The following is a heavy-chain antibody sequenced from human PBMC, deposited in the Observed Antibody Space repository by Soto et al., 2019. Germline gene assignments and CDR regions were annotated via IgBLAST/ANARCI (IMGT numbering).Heavy chain of an antibody. D-gene: IGHD2-2*02. Sequence: QVQLVQSGAEVKKPGSSVKVSCKASGGTFSSYAISWVRQAPGQGLEWMGGIIPIFGTANYAQKFQGRVTITAGETPSPAYMGLGSLGSEDTAVYYWSGSVHGCFSTSCYRGGGYGMDVWGQGTTVTVSS. CDR2: IIPIFGTA. CDR3: SGSVHGCFSTSCYRGGGYGMDV. J-gene: IGHJ6*02. V-gene: IGHV1-69*12. CDR1: GGTFSSYA.